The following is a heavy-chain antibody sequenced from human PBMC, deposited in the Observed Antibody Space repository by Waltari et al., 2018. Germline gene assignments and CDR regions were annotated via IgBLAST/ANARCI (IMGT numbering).Heavy chain of an antibody. V-gene: IGHV4-39*01. J-gene: IGHJ4*02. CDR1: GTSVTTTNYF. CDR3: ARGIWQQLAHFDS. Sequence: QLHLQLSGPGLVKPSETLSLTSAVSGTSVTTTNYFWGWIRQPPGKGLEWIGRIYFTGSTDYNPTLKSRVTISIDTSTNQFSLNLRSVTAADTAVYYCARGIWQQLAHFDSWGQGTLVTVSS. D-gene: IGHD6-13*01. CDR2: IYFTGST.